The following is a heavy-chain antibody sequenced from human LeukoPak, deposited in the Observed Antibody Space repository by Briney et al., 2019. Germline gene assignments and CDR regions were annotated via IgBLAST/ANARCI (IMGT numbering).Heavy chain of an antibody. Sequence: GGSLRLSCAASGFTFSSYSMNWVRQAPGKGLEWVAVISYDGSNKYYADSVKGRFTISRDNAKNSLYLQMNSLRAEDMAFYYCVKAYCSGGGCYYFDYWGQGTLVTVSS. J-gene: IGHJ4*02. CDR2: ISYDGSNK. D-gene: IGHD2-15*01. CDR1: GFTFSSYS. CDR3: VKAYCSGGGCYYFDY. V-gene: IGHV3-30*18.